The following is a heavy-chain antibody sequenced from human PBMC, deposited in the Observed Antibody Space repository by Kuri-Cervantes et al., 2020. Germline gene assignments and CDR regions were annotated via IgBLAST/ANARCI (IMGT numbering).Heavy chain of an antibody. J-gene: IGHJ4*02. V-gene: IGHV1-8*01. D-gene: IGHD6-13*01. CDR2: MNPNSGNT. CDR3: ARPALIAAAGTVGRGGRGIGYYFDY. CDR1: GYTFTSYD. Sequence: ASVKVSCKASGYTFTSYDINWVRQATGQGLEWMGWMNPNSGNTGYAQKFQGRVTMTRNTSISTAYMELSSLRSEDTAVYYCARPALIAAAGTVGRGGRGIGYYFDYWGQGTLVTVSS.